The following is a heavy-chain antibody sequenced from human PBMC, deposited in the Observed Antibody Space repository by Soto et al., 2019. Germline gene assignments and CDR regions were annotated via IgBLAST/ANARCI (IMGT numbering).Heavy chain of an antibody. CDR3: ARGGYYYDSSGYYPSPRDWFDP. CDR1: GGSISSGGYY. D-gene: IGHD3-22*01. CDR2: IYYSGST. Sequence: SETLSLTCTVSGGSISSGGYYWSWIRQHPGKGLEWIGYIYYSGSTYYNPSLKSRVTISVDTSKNQFSLKLSSVTAVDTAVYYCARGGYYYDSSGYYPSPRDWFDPWGQGTLVTVSS. J-gene: IGHJ5*02. V-gene: IGHV4-31*03.